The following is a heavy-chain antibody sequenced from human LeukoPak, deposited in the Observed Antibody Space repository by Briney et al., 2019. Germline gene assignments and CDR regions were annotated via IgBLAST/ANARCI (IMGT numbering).Heavy chain of an antibody. CDR2: ISSSSSTI. J-gene: IGHJ4*02. D-gene: IGHD3-22*01. CDR3: ASPYYYDSSGYR. V-gene: IGHV3-48*01. Sequence: PGGSLRLSCAASGFTFSSFSMNWVRQAPGKGLEWVSYISSSSSTIYYADSVKGRFTISRDNSKNTLYLQMNSLRAEDTAVYYCASPYYYDSSGYRWGQGTLVTVSS. CDR1: GFTFSSFS.